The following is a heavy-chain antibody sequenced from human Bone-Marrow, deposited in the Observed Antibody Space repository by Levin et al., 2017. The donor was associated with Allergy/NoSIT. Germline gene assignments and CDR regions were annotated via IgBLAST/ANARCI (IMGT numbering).Heavy chain of an antibody. V-gene: IGHV4-34*01. Sequence: PSETLSLTCAVYGGSFSGYYWSWIRQPPGKGLEWIGEINHSGSTNYNPSLKSRVTISVDTSKSQFSLKLTSVTAADTAVYYCARGRDIVVVIAANNWFDPWGQGTLVTVSS. CDR2: INHSGST. D-gene: IGHD2-15*01. CDR3: ARGRDIVVVIAANNWFDP. J-gene: IGHJ5*02. CDR1: GGSFSGYY.